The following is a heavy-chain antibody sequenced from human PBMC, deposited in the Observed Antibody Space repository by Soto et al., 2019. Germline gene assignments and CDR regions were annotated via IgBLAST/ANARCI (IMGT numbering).Heavy chain of an antibody. CDR3: ARPNYGGNPLDS. D-gene: IGHD4-17*01. CDR2: INPNSGDT. CDR1: GYTFTGHY. Sequence: ASVKVSCKASGYTFTGHYLHWVRQAPGQGLEWMGWINPNSGDTNYAQKFHGRVTMPRDTSISTAYLELSSLRSDDTAVYYCARPNYGGNPLDSSGQGALVTVSS. V-gene: IGHV1-2*02. J-gene: IGHJ4*02.